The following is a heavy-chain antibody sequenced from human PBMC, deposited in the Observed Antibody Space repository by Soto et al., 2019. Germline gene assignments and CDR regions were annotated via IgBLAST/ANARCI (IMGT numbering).Heavy chain of an antibody. CDR1: GYTFTGYY. D-gene: IGHD5-18*01. J-gene: IGHJ3*02. CDR2: INPNSGGT. Sequence: ASAKVSCKASGYTFTGYYMHWVRQAPGQGLEWMGWINPNSGGTNYAQKFQGWVTMTRDTSISTAYMELSRLRSDDTAAYYCAGDSRVDANRGYSYGHTMSPVAFDIWGQGTMVTVSS. V-gene: IGHV1-2*04. CDR3: AGDSRVDANRGYSYGHTMSPVAFDI.